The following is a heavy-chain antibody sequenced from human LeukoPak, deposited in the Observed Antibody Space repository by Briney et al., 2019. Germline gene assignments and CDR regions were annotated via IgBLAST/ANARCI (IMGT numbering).Heavy chain of an antibody. CDR3: ARSPSPYSSGWYFDY. J-gene: IGHJ4*02. CDR1: GDSVSINSAA. D-gene: IGHD6-19*01. Sequence: KPSQTLSLTCALSGDSVSINSAAWNWIRQSPSRGLEWLGRTYQRSKWYNDYAVSVKSRITINPDISKNQFSLQLNSVTPEDTAVYYCARSPSPYSSGWYFDYWGQGTLVTVSS. CDR2: TYQRSKWYN. V-gene: IGHV6-1*01.